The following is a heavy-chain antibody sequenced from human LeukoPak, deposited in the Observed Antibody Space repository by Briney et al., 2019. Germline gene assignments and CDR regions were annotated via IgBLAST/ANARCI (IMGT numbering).Heavy chain of an antibody. D-gene: IGHD3-3*01. V-gene: IGHV1-24*01. CDR3: ATWTPVLRFLEWSRDAFDI. J-gene: IGHJ3*02. CDR1: GYTLTELS. Sequence: ASVKVSCKVSGYTLTELSMHWVRQAPGKGLEWMGGFDPEDGETIYAQKFQGRVTMTEDTSTDTAYMELSSLRSEGTAVYYCATWTPVLRFLEWSRDAFDIWGQGTMVTVSS. CDR2: FDPEDGET.